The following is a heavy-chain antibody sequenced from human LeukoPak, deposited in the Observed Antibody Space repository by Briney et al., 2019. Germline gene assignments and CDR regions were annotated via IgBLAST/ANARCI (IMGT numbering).Heavy chain of an antibody. CDR2: IYYSGST. CDR3: ARHDFYYYGSGSYYS. Sequence: PSETLSLTCTVSGGSISSSSYYWGWIRQPPGKGLEWIGSIYYSGSTYYNPSLKSRVTISVDTSKNQFSLKLTSVTAADTAVYYCARHDFYYYGSGSYYSWGQGTLVTVSS. J-gene: IGHJ4*02. D-gene: IGHD3-10*01. CDR1: GGSISSSSYY. V-gene: IGHV4-39*01.